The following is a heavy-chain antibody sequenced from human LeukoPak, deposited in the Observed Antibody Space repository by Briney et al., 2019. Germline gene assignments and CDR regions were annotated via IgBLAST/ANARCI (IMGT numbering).Heavy chain of an antibody. Sequence: GGSLRLSCAASGLAFSDYAMRWFRHAPGKGLDWVSGITSGFTPHYADSVKGRFTISRDNSKNMFHLQLNSLRAEDTAVYYCAKDYSDSRVADVFFEYWGQGTLVTVSS. J-gene: IGHJ4*02. V-gene: IGHV3-23*01. CDR1: GLAFSDYA. D-gene: IGHD2-15*01. CDR2: ITSGFTP. CDR3: AKDYSDSRVADVFFEY.